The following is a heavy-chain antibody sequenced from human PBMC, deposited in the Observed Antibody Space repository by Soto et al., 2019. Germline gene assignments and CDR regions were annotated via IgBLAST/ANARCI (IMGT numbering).Heavy chain of an antibody. D-gene: IGHD2-2*01. CDR2: INSDGTTT. V-gene: IGHV3-74*01. CDR3: ATDGSYAQHV. Sequence: GGSLRLSCAASGFTFSNTWMHWVRQAPGKGLVWVSHINSDGTTTTYADSVKGRFTISRDNAKNTVHLQMNSLRAEDTAVYYCATDGSYAQHVWGQGTTVTVSS. CDR1: GFTFSNTW. J-gene: IGHJ6*02.